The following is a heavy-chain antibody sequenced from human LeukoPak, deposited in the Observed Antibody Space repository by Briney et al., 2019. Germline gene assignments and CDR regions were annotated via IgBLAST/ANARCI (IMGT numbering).Heavy chain of an antibody. Sequence: GGSLRLSCAASGFTFSSYGMHWVRQAPGKGLEWVAVISYEGSNKYYADSVKGRFTISRDNSKNTLYLQMNSLRAEDTAVYYCAKDQAGKGDCGGDCYPDEYYYYGMDVWGQGTTVTVPS. CDR2: ISYEGSNK. J-gene: IGHJ6*02. CDR3: AKDQAGKGDCGGDCYPDEYYYYGMDV. V-gene: IGHV3-30*18. CDR1: GFTFSSYG. D-gene: IGHD2-21*02.